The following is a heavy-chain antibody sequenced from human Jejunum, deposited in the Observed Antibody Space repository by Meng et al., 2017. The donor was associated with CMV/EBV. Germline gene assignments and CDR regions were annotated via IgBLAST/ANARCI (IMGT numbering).Heavy chain of an antibody. CDR1: TFSGSA. CDR3: TRVVPAASTAFFDY. Sequence: TFSGSAVHWVRQASGKGLEWVGRIRGKAHSYATAYTASVKGRFTISRDESKNTAYLQMNSLKAEDTALYYCTRVVPAASTAFFDYWGQGTLVTVSS. CDR2: IRGKAHSYAT. V-gene: IGHV3-73*01. J-gene: IGHJ4*02. D-gene: IGHD2-2*01.